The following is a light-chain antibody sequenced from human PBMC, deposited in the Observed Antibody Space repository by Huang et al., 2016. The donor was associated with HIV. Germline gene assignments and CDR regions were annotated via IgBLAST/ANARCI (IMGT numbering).Light chain of an antibody. CDR1: PGLANY. CDR2: DAS. J-gene: IGKJ4*01. V-gene: IGKV3D-11*01. Sequence: EIVLTQSPASLSLSPGERATLSCRASPGLANYLACYHQKPGQAPRLLIYDASNMATGIRARFSGSGSGTDFTLTISSLEPEDFAVYYCQQRGNWQLTFGGGTKVEIK. CDR3: QQRGNWQLT.